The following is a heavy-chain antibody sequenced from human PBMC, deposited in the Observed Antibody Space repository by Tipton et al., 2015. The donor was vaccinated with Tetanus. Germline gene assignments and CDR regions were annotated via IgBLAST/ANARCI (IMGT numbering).Heavy chain of an antibody. CDR3: ARLPKHYSASGST. Sequence: VQLVQSGAEVKKPGESLKISCQGSGYNFSHYSIGWVRQMPGKGLEWMGIIYPGDSDATYSPSFRGQVTISADKSISTAYLEWSSLKASDTAIYFCARLPKHYSASGSTWGQGTLVTVSS. CDR1: GYNFSHYS. CDR2: IYPGDSDA. V-gene: IGHV5-51*01. D-gene: IGHD3-10*01. J-gene: IGHJ5*02.